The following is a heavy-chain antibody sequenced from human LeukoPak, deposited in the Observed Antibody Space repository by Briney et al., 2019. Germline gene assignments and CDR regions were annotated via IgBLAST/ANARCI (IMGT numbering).Heavy chain of an antibody. CDR2: IIPIFGTA. D-gene: IGHD4-23*01. Sequence: SVKVSCKASGYTFTSYYMHWVRQAPGQGLEWMGGIIPIFGTANYAQKFQGRVTITADESTSTAYMELSSLRSEDTAVYYCARAMTTVGGEYYYYGMDVWGQGTTVTVSS. CDR1: GYTFTSYY. V-gene: IGHV1-69*13. J-gene: IGHJ6*02. CDR3: ARAMTTVGGEYYYYGMDV.